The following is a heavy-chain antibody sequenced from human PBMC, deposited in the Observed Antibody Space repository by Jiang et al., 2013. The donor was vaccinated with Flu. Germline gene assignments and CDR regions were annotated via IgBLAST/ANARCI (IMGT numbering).Heavy chain of an antibody. CDR2: IYSSGTT. V-gene: IGHV4-39*01. CDR3: ARRRYCGGDCYWYDAFDI. Sequence: TCSVSDGSISSDNYYWGWIRQPPGKGLGWIGSIYSSGTTYYNPSLKSRVTISVDTSKSQFSLKLSSVTAADTAVYYCARRRYCGGDCYWYDAFDIWGQGTMVTVSS. J-gene: IGHJ3*02. CDR1: DGSISSDNYY. D-gene: IGHD2-21*01.